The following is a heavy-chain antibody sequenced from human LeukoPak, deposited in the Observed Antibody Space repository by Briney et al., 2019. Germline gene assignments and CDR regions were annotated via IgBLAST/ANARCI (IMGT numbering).Heavy chain of an antibody. J-gene: IGHJ3*02. CDR3: AADLYGSGQSMGAFDI. Sequence: SVKVSCRASGFTFTSSDVQWVRHARGQRLEGIGWIVVGSGNTNYAQKSQERDTITRDMSTSTAYMELSSLRSEDTAVYYCAADLYGSGQSMGAFDIWGQGTMVTVSS. CDR1: GFTFTSSD. D-gene: IGHD3-10*01. CDR2: IVVGSGNT. V-gene: IGHV1-58*01.